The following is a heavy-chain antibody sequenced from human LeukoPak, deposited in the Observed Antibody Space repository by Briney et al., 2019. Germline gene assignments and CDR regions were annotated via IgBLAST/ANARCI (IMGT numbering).Heavy chain of an antibody. CDR2: ISHSGST. CDR3: ARVRSIAALSDY. Sequence: SETLSLTCTVSGASVSSGTYFWTWIRQPPGKGLEWIGYISHSGSTNYNPSLKSRVTISVDTSKNQFSLKLSSVTAADTAVYYCARVRSIAALSDYWGQGTLVTVSS. D-gene: IGHD6-6*01. CDR1: GASVSSGTYF. V-gene: IGHV4-61*01. J-gene: IGHJ4*02.